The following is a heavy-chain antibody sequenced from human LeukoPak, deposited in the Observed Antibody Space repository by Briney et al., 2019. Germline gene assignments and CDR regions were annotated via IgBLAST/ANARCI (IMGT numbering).Heavy chain of an antibody. Sequence: SETLSLTCTVSGGSISSSSYYWGWIRQPPGKGLEWIGSIYYSGSTYYNPSLKSRVTISVDTSKNQFSLRLSSVTAADTAVYYCARGSHYYYYYMDVWGKGTTVTISS. V-gene: IGHV4-39*07. CDR2: IYYSGST. CDR1: GGSISSSSYY. J-gene: IGHJ6*03. CDR3: ARGSHYYYYYMDV.